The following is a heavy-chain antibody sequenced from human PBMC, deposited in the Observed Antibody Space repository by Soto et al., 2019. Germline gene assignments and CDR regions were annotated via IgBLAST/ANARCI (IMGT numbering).Heavy chain of an antibody. Sequence: SETLSLTCTVSGGSISSYYWSWIRQPPGKGLEWIGYIYYSGSTNYNPSLKSRVTVSVDTSKNQFSLKLSSVTAADTAVYYCAREGCSSTSCYNYGMDVWGQGTTVTVSS. CDR2: IYYSGST. D-gene: IGHD2-2*02. CDR3: AREGCSSTSCYNYGMDV. J-gene: IGHJ6*02. CDR1: GGSISSYY. V-gene: IGHV4-59*01.